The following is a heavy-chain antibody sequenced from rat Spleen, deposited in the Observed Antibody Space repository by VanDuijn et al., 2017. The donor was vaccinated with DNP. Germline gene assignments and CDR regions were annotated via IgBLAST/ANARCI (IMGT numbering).Heavy chain of an antibody. D-gene: IGHD1-4*01. V-gene: IGHV3-3*01. J-gene: IGHJ4*01. Sequence: EVQLQESGPGLVKPSQSLSLTCSVTDYSITSSYRWNWIRKFPGNKLEWMGSVNSAGTTNYHPSLKSRISITRDTSKNQFFLQVNSVTTEDTATYYCARWPGYNPPYAMDAWGQGASVTVSS. CDR1: DYSITSSYR. CDR2: VNSAGTT. CDR3: ARWPGYNPPYAMDA.